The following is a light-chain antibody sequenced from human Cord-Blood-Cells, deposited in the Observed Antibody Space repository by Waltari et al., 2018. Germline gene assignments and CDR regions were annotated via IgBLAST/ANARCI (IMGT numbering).Light chain of an antibody. CDR3: SSYTSSSTLYV. J-gene: IGLJ1*01. Sequence: QSALTQPASVSGSPGQSITISCTGTSSDVGGYNYVSWYQQHPGKAPKLMFYDVSKVPSGVSDRFLGSKSCNTASLTISWIQAEDEADYYCSSYTSSSTLYVFGTGTKVTGL. CDR2: DVS. V-gene: IGLV2-14*01. CDR1: SSDVGGYNY.